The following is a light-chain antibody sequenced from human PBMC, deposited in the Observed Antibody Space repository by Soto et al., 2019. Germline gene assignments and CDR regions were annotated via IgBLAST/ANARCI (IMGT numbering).Light chain of an antibody. V-gene: IGLV2-14*01. CDR1: SSDVGGYNY. Sequence: QSALTQPASVSGSPGQSITISCTGTSSDVGGYNYVSWYQQHPGKAPKLMIYEVSDRPSGVSNRFSGSKSGNTASRTTSGLQAEDEADYYCSSYTSSSTPYVVFGGGTKLTVL. J-gene: IGLJ2*01. CDR3: SSYTSSSTPYVV. CDR2: EVS.